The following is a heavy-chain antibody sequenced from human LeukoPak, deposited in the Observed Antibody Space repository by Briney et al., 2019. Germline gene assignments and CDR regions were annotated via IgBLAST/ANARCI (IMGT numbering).Heavy chain of an antibody. CDR3: ARDGVVTWELTDY. CDR1: GFTFSTFA. Sequence: GGSLRLSCEASGFTFSTFAMIWVRQPPGKGLEWVSSIFPSGGEIHYADSVRGRFTISRDNSKSTLSLQMNSLRAEDTAIYYCARDGVVTWELTDYWGQGTLVTVSS. D-gene: IGHD1-26*01. V-gene: IGHV3-23*01. J-gene: IGHJ4*02. CDR2: IFPSGGEI.